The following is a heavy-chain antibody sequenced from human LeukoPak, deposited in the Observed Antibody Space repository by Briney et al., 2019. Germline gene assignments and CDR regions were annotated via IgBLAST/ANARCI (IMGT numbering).Heavy chain of an antibody. D-gene: IGHD1-26*01. CDR2: ISGSGGTT. V-gene: IGHV3-23*01. J-gene: IGHJ4*02. CDR3: AKTGGSYWGFDY. CDR1: GFTFSSYA. Sequence: GGSLRLSCAASGFTFSSYAMNWVRQAPGKGLEWVSAISGSGGTTYYADSVKGRFTISRDNSKDTLYLQMNSLRVEDTAVYYCAKTGGSYWGFDYWGQGTLVTVSS.